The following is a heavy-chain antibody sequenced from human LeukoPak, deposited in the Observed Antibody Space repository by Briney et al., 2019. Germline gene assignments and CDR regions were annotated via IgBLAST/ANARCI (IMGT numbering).Heavy chain of an antibody. CDR1: GFTFSNYA. CDR3: AKDGDYYDSSGLFDY. V-gene: IGHV3-23*01. J-gene: IGHJ4*02. CDR2: ISGDDGTT. D-gene: IGHD3-22*01. Sequence: GGSLRLSCGASGFTFSNYAISWVRQAPGKGLEWVSAISGDDGTTYYADSVKGRFTTSRDNSKNTLYLQMNSLRAEDTAVYYCAKDGDYYDSSGLFDYWGQGTLVTVSS.